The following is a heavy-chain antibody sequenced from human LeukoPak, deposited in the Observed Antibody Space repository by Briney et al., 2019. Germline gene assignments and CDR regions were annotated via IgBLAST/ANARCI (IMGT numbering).Heavy chain of an antibody. D-gene: IGHD3-10*01. CDR2: INPNGGGT. Sequence: ASVKVSCKASGSTFTAYYLHWVRQAPGQGLEWMGWINPNGGGTVYAPKFQGRVSMTRDTSISTAYLELSRLTSDDTAVYYCARLDLRLYRSGTFVGSWGQGTLVTVSS. CDR3: ARLDLRLYRSGTFVGS. J-gene: IGHJ1*01. V-gene: IGHV1-2*02. CDR1: GSTFTAYY.